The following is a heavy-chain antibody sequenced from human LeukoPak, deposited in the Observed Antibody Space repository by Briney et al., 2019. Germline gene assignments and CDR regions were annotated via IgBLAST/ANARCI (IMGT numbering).Heavy chain of an antibody. D-gene: IGHD5-18*01. CDR3: AAIHSYGFFFDI. V-gene: IGHV4-34*01. Sequence: SETLSLTCAVYGGSFSGYYWSWIRQPPGKGLEWIGEISHSGSTNYNPSLKSRVTISVDTSKNQFSLKLSSVTAADTAVYYCAAIHSYGFFFDIWGQGTMVTVSS. CDR2: ISHSGST. CDR1: GGSFSGYY. J-gene: IGHJ3*02.